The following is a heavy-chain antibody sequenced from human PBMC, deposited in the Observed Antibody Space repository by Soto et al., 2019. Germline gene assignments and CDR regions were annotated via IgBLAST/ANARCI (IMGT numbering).Heavy chain of an antibody. V-gene: IGHV1-46*03. CDR2: INPTTTTT. CDR1: ENTFSTYS. Sequence: ASVKVSCKASENTFSTYSLHWVRQALGQGLEWMGVINPTTTTTTDAQKFQGRVTMTRDTSTSTVFLELSSLRSGDTAVYFCARDLYSTSWYVRAFDMWGQGTMVTVSS. D-gene: IGHD6-13*01. J-gene: IGHJ3*02. CDR3: ARDLYSTSWYVRAFDM.